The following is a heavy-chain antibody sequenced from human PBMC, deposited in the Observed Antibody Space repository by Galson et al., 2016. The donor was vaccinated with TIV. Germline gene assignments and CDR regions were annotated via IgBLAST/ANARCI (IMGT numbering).Heavy chain of an antibody. CDR3: ASGQSDSRGFDP. V-gene: IGHV1-2*04. D-gene: IGHD2-21*02. CDR1: GYSFTDYY. J-gene: IGHJ5*02. Sequence: SVKVSCKASGYSFTDYYIHWVRQAPGQGLEWMGWINPSSGGTFYAQRFQDWVTMTRDTSISTTYMDLSRLRPNDTAVYYCASGQSDSRGFDPWGQGTLVTVSS. CDR2: INPSSGGT.